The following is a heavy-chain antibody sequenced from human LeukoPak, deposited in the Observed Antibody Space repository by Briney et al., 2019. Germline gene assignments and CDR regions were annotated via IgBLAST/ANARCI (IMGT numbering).Heavy chain of an antibody. Sequence: GGSLRLSCVVSGFIASSNYMSWVRQAPGKGLEWISLIYSGGTTYYADSVMGRFTISRDNSKTTLFLQMNSLKTEDTAVYYCATGGRSGVALEQWGQGTLVTVSS. CDR2: IYSGGTT. V-gene: IGHV3-53*01. D-gene: IGHD3-3*01. CDR1: GFIASSNY. J-gene: IGHJ4*02. CDR3: ATGGRSGVALEQ.